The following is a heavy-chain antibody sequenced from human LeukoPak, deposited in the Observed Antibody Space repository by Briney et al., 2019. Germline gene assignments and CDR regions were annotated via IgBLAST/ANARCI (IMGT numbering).Heavy chain of an antibody. J-gene: IGHJ5*02. Sequence: KPSETLSLTCAVYGGSFNGYYWSWIRQPPGKGLEWIGEINHSGSTNYNPSLKSRVIISVDTSKNQFSLKLSSVTAADTAVYYCASILTTVSRSWFDPWGQGTLVTVSS. CDR3: ASILTTVSRSWFDP. D-gene: IGHD4-17*01. CDR1: GGSFNGYY. V-gene: IGHV4-34*01. CDR2: INHSGST.